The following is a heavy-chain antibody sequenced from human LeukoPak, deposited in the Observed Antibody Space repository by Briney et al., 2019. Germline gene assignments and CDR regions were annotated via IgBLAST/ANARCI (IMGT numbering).Heavy chain of an antibody. CDR1: GFTVSSNY. D-gene: IGHD3-10*01. Sequence: GGSLRLSCAASGFTVSSNYMSWVRQAPGKGLEWVSVIYSGGSTYYADSVKGRFTISRDNSKNTLYLQTNSLRAEDTAVYYCAYSAGGSGNYYGMDVWGQGTTVTVSS. J-gene: IGHJ6*02. CDR3: AYSAGGSGNYYGMDV. CDR2: IYSGGST. V-gene: IGHV3-66*01.